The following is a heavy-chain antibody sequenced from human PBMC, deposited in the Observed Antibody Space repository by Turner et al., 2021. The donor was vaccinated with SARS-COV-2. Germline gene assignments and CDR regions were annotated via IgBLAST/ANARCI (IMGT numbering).Heavy chain of an antibody. CDR3: ATETITMIVVANWYFDL. D-gene: IGHD3-22*01. Sequence: QLQLQESGPGLVKPSETLSPTCPVSGGSISSSTYYWGWIRQPPGKGLEWIGNIYYSGSTYYNPSLKIRVTISVDTSKNQCSLKLSSVTAADTAVYYCATETITMIVVANWYFDLWGRGTLVTVSS. V-gene: IGHV4-39*02. CDR1: GGSISSSTYY. CDR2: IYYSGST. J-gene: IGHJ2*01.